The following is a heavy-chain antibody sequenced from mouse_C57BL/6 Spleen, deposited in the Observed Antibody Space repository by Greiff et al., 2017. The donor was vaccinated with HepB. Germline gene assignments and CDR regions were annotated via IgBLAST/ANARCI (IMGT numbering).Heavy chain of an antibody. CDR3: ARKLPSSWFAY. CDR2: IDPSDSYT. V-gene: IGHV1-50*01. Sequence: QVQLQQSGAELVKPGASVKLSCKASGYTFTSYWMQWVKQRPGQGLEWIGEIDPSDSYTNYNQKFKGKATLTVDTSSSTAYMQLSSLTSEDSAVYYCARKLPSSWFAYWGQGTLVTVSA. CDR1: GYTFTSYW. J-gene: IGHJ3*01.